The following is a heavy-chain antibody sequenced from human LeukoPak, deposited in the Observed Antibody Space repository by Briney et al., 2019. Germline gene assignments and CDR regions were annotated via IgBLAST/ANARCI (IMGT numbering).Heavy chain of an antibody. V-gene: IGHV3-74*01. CDR2: INSDGSST. CDR1: GFTFSSYW. D-gene: IGHD3-3*01. J-gene: IGHJ4*02. Sequence: PGGSLRLSCAASGFTFSSYWMHWVRQAPGKGLVWVSRINSDGSSTSYADSVKGRFTISRDNAKNTLYLQINSLRAEDTAVYYCARAPNYDFWSGYSYYFDYWSQGTLVTVSS. CDR3: ARAPNYDFWSGYSYYFDY.